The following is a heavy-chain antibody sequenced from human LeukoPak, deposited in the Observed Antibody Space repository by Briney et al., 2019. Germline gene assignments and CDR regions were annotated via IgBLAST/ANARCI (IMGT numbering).Heavy chain of an antibody. J-gene: IGHJ4*02. D-gene: IGHD3-22*01. CDR1: GFAFSSYW. CDR2: IHSDGNST. CDR3: AREATPGVPRGLLL. Sequence: GGSLRLSCAASGFAFSSYWMHWVRQAPGKGLVWVSRIHSDGNSTTYADSVKGRFTISRDNAKSTLYLQMNSLRAEDTAVYYCAREATPGVPRGLLLWGQGTLVTVSS. V-gene: IGHV3-74*01.